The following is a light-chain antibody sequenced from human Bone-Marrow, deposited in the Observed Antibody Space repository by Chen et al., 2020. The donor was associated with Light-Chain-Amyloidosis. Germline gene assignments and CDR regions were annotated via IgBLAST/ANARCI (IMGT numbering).Light chain of an antibody. V-gene: IGLV3-25*03. J-gene: IGLJ2*01. CDR2: IDT. CDR1: DLPTKY. Sequence: SYALTQPPSVSVSPGPTARITCSGADLPTKYAYWYQQKTGQAPVLVIHIDTERPSEISERFSGAISGTTATLTISGVQAEDEADYHCQSADSSGTYEVIVGGGTKLTVL. CDR3: QSADSSGTYEVI.